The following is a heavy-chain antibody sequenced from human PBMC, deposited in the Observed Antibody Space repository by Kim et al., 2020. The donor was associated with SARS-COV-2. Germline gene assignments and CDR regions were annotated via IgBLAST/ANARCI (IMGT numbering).Heavy chain of an antibody. CDR2: IIPIFGTA. V-gene: IGHV1-69*13. Sequence: SVKVSCKASGGTFSSYAISWVRQAPGQGLEWMGGIIPIFGTANYAQKFQGRVTITADESTSTAYMELSSLRSEDTAVYYCARSRWESTAPLDYWGQGTLVTVSS. D-gene: IGHD1-26*01. CDR1: GGTFSSYA. J-gene: IGHJ4*02. CDR3: ARSRWESTAPLDY.